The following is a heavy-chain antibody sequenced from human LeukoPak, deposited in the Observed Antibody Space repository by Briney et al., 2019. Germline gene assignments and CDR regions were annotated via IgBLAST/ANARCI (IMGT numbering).Heavy chain of an antibody. V-gene: IGHV4-31*03. Sequence: SETLSLTCTVSGGSISSGGYYWSWIRQHPGKGLEWIGYIYYSGSTYYNPSLKSRVTISVDTSKNQFSLKLSSVTAADTAVYYCARDRYCSGGSCPTYDAFDIWGQGTMVTVSS. CDR3: ARDRYCSGGSCPTYDAFDI. D-gene: IGHD2-15*01. J-gene: IGHJ3*02. CDR2: IYYSGST. CDR1: GGSISSGGYY.